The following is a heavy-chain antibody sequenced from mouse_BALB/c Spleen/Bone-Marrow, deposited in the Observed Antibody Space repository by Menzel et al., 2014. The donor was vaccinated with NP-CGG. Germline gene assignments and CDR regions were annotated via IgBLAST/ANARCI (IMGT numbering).Heavy chain of an antibody. CDR2: IKNTANVFTT. CDR1: GFTFTDYY. J-gene: IGHJ2*01. CDR3: GRERGGILFDA. Sequence: EVQLPESGGGLVPPGGSLRLSCATSGFTFTDYYINWVRQPPEKALERLGFIKNTANVFTTVYSAAGKSRVTISRENSESIVYLQMNTVRAEDSATYYCGRERGGILFDAWGQGSTLRGCS. V-gene: IGHV7-3*02.